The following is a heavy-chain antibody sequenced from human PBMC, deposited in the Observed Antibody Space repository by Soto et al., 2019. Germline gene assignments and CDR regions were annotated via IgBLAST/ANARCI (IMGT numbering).Heavy chain of an antibody. J-gene: IGHJ4*02. Sequence: QSVGSLRLSCAASGFTFSGYEMNWVRQAPGKGLEWVSYISNSASTIYYADSVEGRFTISRDNAKNSLYLQMNSLRAEDTAVYYCARDEGSAWYFDYWGQGALVTVSS. D-gene: IGHD6-19*01. CDR2: ISNSASTI. V-gene: IGHV3-48*03. CDR3: ARDEGSAWYFDY. CDR1: GFTFSGYE.